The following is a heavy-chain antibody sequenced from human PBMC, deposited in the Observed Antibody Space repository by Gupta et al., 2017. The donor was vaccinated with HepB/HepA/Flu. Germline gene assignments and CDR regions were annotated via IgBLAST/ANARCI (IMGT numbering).Heavy chain of an antibody. CDR3: TRLPIVGATSGEDWFDP. CDR2: IRSKANSYTT. Sequence: EVQLVESGGGLVQPGGSLKLSCAASGFIFTDSTMHWVRQASGKGLEWVGRIRSKANSYTTEYAASVKGRFTISRDDSKNTAYLQMHSLKTEDTAVYYCTRLPIVGATSGEDWFDPGGQGTLVTVSS. J-gene: IGHJ5*02. V-gene: IGHV3-73*02. CDR1: GFIFTDST. D-gene: IGHD1-26*01.